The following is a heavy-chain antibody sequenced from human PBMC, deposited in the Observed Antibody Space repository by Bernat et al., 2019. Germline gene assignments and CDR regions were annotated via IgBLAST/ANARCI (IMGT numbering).Heavy chain of an antibody. Sequence: QVQLQESGPGLVKPSETLSLTCTVSGGSISSYYWSWIRQPPGKGLEWIGYIYYSGSTNYSPSLKSRVTISVDTSKNQFSLKLSSVTAVDTAVYYCARAGSSRSGFGYWGQGTLVTVSS. CDR2: IYYSGST. D-gene: IGHD6-13*01. J-gene: IGHJ4*02. CDR3: ARAGSSRSGFGY. CDR1: GGSISSYY. V-gene: IGHV4-59*01.